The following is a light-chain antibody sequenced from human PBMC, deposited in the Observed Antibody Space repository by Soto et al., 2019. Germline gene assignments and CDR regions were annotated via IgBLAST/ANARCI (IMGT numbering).Light chain of an antibody. V-gene: IGLV2-14*01. J-gene: IGLJ2*01. CDR2: DVN. CDR3: ASFTRTTTLV. Sequence: QSALTQPASVSGSPGQSITISCTGTISDIGGYNFISWYQHHPGEAPKLVIYDVNNRPSGISYRFSGSKSGNTACLTISGLQAEDEADYYCASFTRTTTLVFGGGTKLTVL. CDR1: ISDIGGYNF.